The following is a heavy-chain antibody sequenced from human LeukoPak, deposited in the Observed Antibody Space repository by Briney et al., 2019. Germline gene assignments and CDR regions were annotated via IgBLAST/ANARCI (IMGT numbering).Heavy chain of an antibody. Sequence: KPSATLSLTCTVSGYSISSGFYWGWIRQPPGKGLEWIGSIYHSGSTYYNPSLRSRVTISVDTSKNQFSLRLSSVTAADTAVYYCASVRLLDAFDIWGQGTMVTVSS. V-gene: IGHV4-38-2*02. CDR2: IYHSGST. D-gene: IGHD2-15*01. CDR3: ASVRLLDAFDI. CDR1: GYSISSGFY. J-gene: IGHJ3*02.